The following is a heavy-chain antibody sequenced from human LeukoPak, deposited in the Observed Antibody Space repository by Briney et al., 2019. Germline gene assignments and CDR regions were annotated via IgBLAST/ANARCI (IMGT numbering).Heavy chain of an antibody. D-gene: IGHD6-19*01. CDR1: GYTFTSYA. J-gene: IGHJ5*02. CDR2: INTNTGNP. CDR3: ARAPLPAWQWLVSVFPSEDNWFDP. Sequence: GASVKVSCKASGYTFTSYAMNWVRQAPGQGLEWMGWINTNTGNPTYAQGFTGRFVFSLDTSVSTAYLQISSLKAEDTAVYYCARAPLPAWQWLVSVFPSEDNWFDPWGQGTLVTVSS. V-gene: IGHV7-4-1*02.